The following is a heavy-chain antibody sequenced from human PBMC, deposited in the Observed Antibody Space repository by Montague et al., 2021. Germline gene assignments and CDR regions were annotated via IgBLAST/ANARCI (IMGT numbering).Heavy chain of an antibody. CDR3: ARWRVYYDSSGYAA. Sequence: FRRLSWAASGFTFSTFPMHWFRQAPGKGLEWVALISHDGSNKYYADSVRGRFTVSRDNSKNTLYLQTSSLRADDTAVYYCARWRVYYDSSGYAAWGRGTLVTVSS. D-gene: IGHD3-22*01. V-gene: IGHV3-30-3*01. J-gene: IGHJ5*02. CDR2: ISHDGSNK. CDR1: GFTFSTFP.